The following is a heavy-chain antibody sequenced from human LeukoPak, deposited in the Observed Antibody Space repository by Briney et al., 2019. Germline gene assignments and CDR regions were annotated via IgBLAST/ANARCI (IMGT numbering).Heavy chain of an antibody. CDR1: GGSFSGYY. Sequence: SETLSLTCAVYGGSFSGYYWSWIRQPPGKGLEWIGEINHSGSTNHNPSLKSRVTISVDTSKNQFSLKLSSVTAADTAVYYCARVGYCSSTSCYPYYFDYWGQGTLVTVSS. CDR2: INHSGST. CDR3: ARVGYCSSTSCYPYYFDY. J-gene: IGHJ4*02. D-gene: IGHD2-2*01. V-gene: IGHV4-34*01.